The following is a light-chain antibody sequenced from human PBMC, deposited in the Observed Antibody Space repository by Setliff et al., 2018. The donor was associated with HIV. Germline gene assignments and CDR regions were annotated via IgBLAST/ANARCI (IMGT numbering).Light chain of an antibody. V-gene: IGKV4-1*01. CDR3: QRYISVPT. J-gene: IGKJ1*01. CDR1: QSLLYRSVNKNV. Sequence: DIVMTQSPDSLAVSLGERATIKCKSSQSLLYRSVNKNVLAWYQQKPGQPPKLLIYWASTRESGVPVRFSGSGSETDFTLTINSLQAEDVAVYYCQRYISVPTFGQGTKV. CDR2: WAS.